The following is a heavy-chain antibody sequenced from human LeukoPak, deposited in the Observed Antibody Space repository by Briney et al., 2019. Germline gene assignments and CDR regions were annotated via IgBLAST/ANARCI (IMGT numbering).Heavy chain of an antibody. Sequence: SVKVSCKASGGTFSSYTISWVRQAPGQGLEWMGRIIPILGTANYAQKFQGRVTITTDESTSTAYMELSSLRSEDTAVYYCASSLVVVPAVSDWFDPWGQGTLVTVSS. J-gene: IGHJ5*02. V-gene: IGHV1-69*16. CDR2: IIPILGTA. CDR1: GGTFSSYT. CDR3: ASSLVVVPAVSDWFDP. D-gene: IGHD2-2*01.